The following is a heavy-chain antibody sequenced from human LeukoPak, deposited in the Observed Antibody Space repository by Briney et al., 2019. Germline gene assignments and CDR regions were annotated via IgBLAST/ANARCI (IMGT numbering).Heavy chain of an antibody. CDR1: GGSFSGYY. J-gene: IGHJ3*02. Sequence: SETLSLTCAVYGGSFSGYYWSWIRQPPGKGLEWIGEINHSGSTNYNPSLKSRVTISVDTSKNQFSLKLSSVTAADTAVSYCAGINDYGDPTGAFDIWGQGTMVTVSS. CDR2: INHSGST. V-gene: IGHV4-34*01. CDR3: AGINDYGDPTGAFDI. D-gene: IGHD4-17*01.